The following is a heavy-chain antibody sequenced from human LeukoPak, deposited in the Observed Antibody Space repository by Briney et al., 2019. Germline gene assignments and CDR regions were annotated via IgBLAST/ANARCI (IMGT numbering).Heavy chain of an antibody. CDR1: GFTFSTFT. J-gene: IGHJ4*02. CDR3: AIQISAYVY. Sequence: GGSLRLSCAASGFTFSTFTMHWVRQAPGKGLEYVSGITDNGGTRNYANSVKGRFTISRDNSKNTLYLQMVSLRPDDMAVYYGAIQISAYVYWGQETLVTVPS. D-gene: IGHD5-12*01. V-gene: IGHV3-64*01. CDR2: ITDNGGTR.